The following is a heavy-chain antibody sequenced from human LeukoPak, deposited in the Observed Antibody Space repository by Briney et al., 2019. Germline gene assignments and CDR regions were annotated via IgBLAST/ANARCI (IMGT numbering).Heavy chain of an antibody. Sequence: ASVKVSCKTFGYPFSSCGINWVRQAPGQGLEWMGWISGYNGDTNYAQKFQGRVTMTTDTSTNTAYMDLRRLRSDDTAVYYCARGPVYYSSSYNWFDPWGQGTLVTVSS. CDR2: ISGYNGDT. V-gene: IGHV1-18*01. J-gene: IGHJ5*02. D-gene: IGHD6-13*01. CDR3: ARGPVYYSSSYNWFDP. CDR1: GYPFSSCG.